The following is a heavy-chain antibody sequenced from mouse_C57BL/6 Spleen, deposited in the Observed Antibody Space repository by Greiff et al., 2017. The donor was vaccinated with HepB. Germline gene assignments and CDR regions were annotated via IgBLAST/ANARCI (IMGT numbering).Heavy chain of an antibody. CDR2: ISYDGSN. Sequence: DVQLQESGPGLVKPSQSLSLTCSVTGYSITSGYYWNWIRQFPGNKLEWMGYISYDGSNNYNPSLKNRISITRDTSKNQFFLKLNSVTTEDTATYYCARGGSYRYFDVWGTGTTVTVSS. V-gene: IGHV3-6*01. J-gene: IGHJ1*03. CDR3: ARGGSYRYFDV. CDR1: GYSITSGYY. D-gene: IGHD1-1*01.